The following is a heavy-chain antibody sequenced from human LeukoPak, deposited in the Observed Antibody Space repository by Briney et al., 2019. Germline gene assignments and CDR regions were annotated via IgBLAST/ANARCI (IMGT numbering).Heavy chain of an antibody. CDR3: ARGAIESFRFDP. CDR1: GYTFTGYY. CDR2: INPNSGGT. Sequence: GASVKVSCKASGYTFTGYYMHWVRQAPGQGLEWMGWINPNSGGTNYARKFQGRVTMTRDTSISTAYMELSRLRSDDTAVYYCARGAIESFRFDPWGQGTLVTVSS. D-gene: IGHD3-22*01. J-gene: IGHJ5*02. V-gene: IGHV1-2*02.